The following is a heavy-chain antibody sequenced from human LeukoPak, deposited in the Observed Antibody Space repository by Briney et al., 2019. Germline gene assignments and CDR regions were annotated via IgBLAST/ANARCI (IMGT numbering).Heavy chain of an antibody. CDR3: ARDLGSSSWTGEYYFDY. D-gene: IGHD6-13*01. CDR1: GYTFTNFG. Sequence: ASVTVSCKASGYTFTNFGISWVRQAPGQGLEWMGWISAYNGNTNYAQKLQGRVTMTTDTSTSTAYMELRSLRSDDTAVYYCARDLGSSSWTGEYYFDYWGQGTLVTVSS. CDR2: ISAYNGNT. V-gene: IGHV1-18*01. J-gene: IGHJ4*02.